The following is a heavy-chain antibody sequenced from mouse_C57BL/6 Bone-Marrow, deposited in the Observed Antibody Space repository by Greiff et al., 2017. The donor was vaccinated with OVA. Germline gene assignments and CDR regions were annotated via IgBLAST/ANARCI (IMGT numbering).Heavy chain of an antibody. Sequence: EVMLVESGAELVRPGASVKLSCTASGFNIKDDYMHWVKQRPEQGLEWIGWIDPENGDTEYASKFQGKATITADTSSNTAYLQLSSLTSEDTAVYYCTTCSSWFAYWGQGTLVTVSA. V-gene: IGHV14-4*01. CDR3: TTCSSWFAY. CDR1: GFNIKDDY. J-gene: IGHJ3*01. D-gene: IGHD1-1*01. CDR2: IDPENGDT.